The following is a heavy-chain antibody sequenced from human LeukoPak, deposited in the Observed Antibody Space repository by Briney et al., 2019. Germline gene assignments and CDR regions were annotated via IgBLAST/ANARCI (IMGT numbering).Heavy chain of an antibody. V-gene: IGHV3-66*01. CDR2: LYSGGTT. CDR1: GFTVSSSY. J-gene: IGHJ3*02. CDR3: ARGQNYYGSGSQTFDI. Sequence: GGSLRLSCAASGFTVSSSYMNWVRQAPGNGLEWVSVLYSGGTTYYADSVKGRFTISRDNAKNSLYLQVSSLRAEDTAWYYCARGQNYYGSGSQTFDIWGQGTMVTVSS. D-gene: IGHD3-10*01.